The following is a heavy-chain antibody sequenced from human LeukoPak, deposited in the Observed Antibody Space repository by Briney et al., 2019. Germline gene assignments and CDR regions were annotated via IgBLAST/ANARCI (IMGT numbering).Heavy chain of an antibody. J-gene: IGHJ4*02. CDR2: INTYKGDT. CDR3: AREFGHCYGDNCFYFFDT. V-gene: IGHV1-18*01. D-gene: IGHD4-23*01. Sequence: ASVKVSCTASGYTFTSYVISWVRQAPGQGLEWMGWINTYKGDTLYAQKFQGRVTMTADTSTNTAYMELRSLRFDDTAVYYCAREFGHCYGDNCFYFFDTWGQGFRVTVSS. CDR1: GYTFTSYV.